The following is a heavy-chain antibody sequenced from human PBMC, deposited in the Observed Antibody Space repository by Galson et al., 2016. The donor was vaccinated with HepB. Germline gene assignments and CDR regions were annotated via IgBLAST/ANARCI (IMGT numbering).Heavy chain of an antibody. V-gene: IGHV3-30*18. CDR1: GFAFSSHG. CDR2: ISYDGRHT. J-gene: IGHJ3*02. CDR3: AKGAYDDYGDDAFDI. Sequence: SLRLSCATSGFAFSSHGMHWVRQAPGKGLEWVAVISYDGRHTYYADSVKGRFTISRDNSKNTLHLQMNSPRKEDTAVYYCAKGAYDDYGDDAFDIWGQGTMVTVSS. D-gene: IGHD4-17*01.